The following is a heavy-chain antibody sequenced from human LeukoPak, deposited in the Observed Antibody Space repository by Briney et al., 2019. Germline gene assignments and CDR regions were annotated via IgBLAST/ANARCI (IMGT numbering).Heavy chain of an antibody. D-gene: IGHD1-1*01. CDR3: ASPGTTGTFGY. CDR2: ISSSSSTI. CDR1: GFTFSSYS. V-gene: IGHV3-48*01. J-gene: IGHJ4*02. Sequence: GGSLRLSCAASGFTFSSYSMKWVRQAPGKGLEWVSYISSSSSTIYYADSVKGRFTISRDNAKNSLYLQMNSLRAEDTAVYYCASPGTTGTFGYWGQGTLVTVSS.